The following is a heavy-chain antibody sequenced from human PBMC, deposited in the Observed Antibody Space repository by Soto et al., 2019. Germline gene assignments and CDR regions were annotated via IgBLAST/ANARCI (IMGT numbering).Heavy chain of an antibody. CDR1: GGSISSGGYY. V-gene: IGHV4-31*03. CDR2: IYYSGST. CDR3: ARGRVVEYDSSGYSFYFDY. D-gene: IGHD3-22*01. Sequence: PSETLSLTCTVSGGSISSGGYYWIWIRQRPWKGLEWIGYIYYSGSTYYNPSLKSRVTISVDTSKNQFSLKLSSVTAADTAVYYCARGRVVEYDSSGYSFYFDYWGQGTPVTVSS. J-gene: IGHJ4*02.